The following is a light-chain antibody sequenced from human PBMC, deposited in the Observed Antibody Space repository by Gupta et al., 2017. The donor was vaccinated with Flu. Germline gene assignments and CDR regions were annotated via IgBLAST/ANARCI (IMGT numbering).Light chain of an antibody. CDR1: SSNIGSNT. Sequence: QSVLTQPPSASGTPGQRVTISCYGSSSNIGSNTVNWYQQLPGTAPKLLIYSNNQRPSGVPARFSGSKSVPSASLASSGLQSEDEADYYCAAWDDSLNGAWVFGGGTKLTVL. V-gene: IGLV1-44*01. J-gene: IGLJ3*02. CDR3: AAWDDSLNGAWV. CDR2: SNN.